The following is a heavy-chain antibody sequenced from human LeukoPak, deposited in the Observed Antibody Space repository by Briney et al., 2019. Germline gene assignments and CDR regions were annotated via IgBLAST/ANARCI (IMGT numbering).Heavy chain of an antibody. V-gene: IGHV4-59*11. CDR2: ISHIGRT. Sequence: SETLSLTCAVSGDSFGSHYWTWIRQSPGTGLEGIGYISHIGRTNYNPSLKSRVAVSIDTSKNQFSLKLRSVTAADTAVYYCARDLATVTKGFDIWGQGTMVSVSS. D-gene: IGHD4-17*01. CDR1: GDSFGSHY. CDR3: ARDLATVTKGFDI. J-gene: IGHJ3*02.